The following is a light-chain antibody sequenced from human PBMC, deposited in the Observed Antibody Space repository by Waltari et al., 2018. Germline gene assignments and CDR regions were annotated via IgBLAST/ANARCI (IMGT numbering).Light chain of an antibody. CDR1: TVAVGGFTY. CDR3: TSYTSSSISHVL. J-gene: IGLJ2*01. CDR2: EVS. Sequence: QPALTHPAPVPGSPGQPTPIPCTGPTVAVGGFTYPPCYQHKPGKAPKLIIYEVSNRPSGVSNRFSGSKSGNTASLTISGLQAEDEGDYYCTSYTSSSISHVLFGGGTKLSVL. V-gene: IGLV2-14*01.